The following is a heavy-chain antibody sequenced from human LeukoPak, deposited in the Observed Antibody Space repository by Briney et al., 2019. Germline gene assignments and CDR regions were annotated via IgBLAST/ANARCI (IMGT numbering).Heavy chain of an antibody. CDR2: ILYDGSNK. Sequence: PGGSLRLSCAASGFTFSSYGIHWVRQAPGKGLEWVAFILYDGSNKFYAGSVKGRFTISKDNSKNTLYLQMNSLRAEDTAVYYCARPYCSGGSCYSGHFDYWGQGTLVTVSS. V-gene: IGHV3-30*02. D-gene: IGHD2-15*01. J-gene: IGHJ4*02. CDR3: ARPYCSGGSCYSGHFDY. CDR1: GFTFSSYG.